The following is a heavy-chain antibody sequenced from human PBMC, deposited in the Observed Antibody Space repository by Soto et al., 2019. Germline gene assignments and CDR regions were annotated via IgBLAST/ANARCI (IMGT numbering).Heavy chain of an antibody. V-gene: IGHV1-3*01. CDR1: GYTFTTHA. CDR3: ARRKRMEENYYFDGLDI. CDR2: INGGTGQT. J-gene: IGHJ6*02. Sequence: GASVKVSCKASGYTFTTHAMHWVRQAPGQSLEWMGWINGGTGQTKHSQRFQGRVNITRDTSASTAYMELSSLRSEDTAVYYGARRKRMEENYYFDGLDIWGQGNTVTVSS. D-gene: IGHD3-3*01.